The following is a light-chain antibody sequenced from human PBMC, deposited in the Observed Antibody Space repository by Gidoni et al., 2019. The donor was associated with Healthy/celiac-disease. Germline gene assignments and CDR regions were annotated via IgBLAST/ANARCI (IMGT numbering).Light chain of an antibody. CDR1: SSDVGDYNY. CDR3: CSYAGSYSDYV. CDR2: DVS. V-gene: IGLV2-11*01. J-gene: IGLJ1*01. Sequence: QSALTQPRSVSGSPGQSVTISCTGTSSDVGDYNYVSWYQQHPGKAPKLMIYDVSKRPSGVPDRFSGSKSGNTASLTISGLQAEDEADYYCCSYAGSYSDYVFGTGTKVTVL.